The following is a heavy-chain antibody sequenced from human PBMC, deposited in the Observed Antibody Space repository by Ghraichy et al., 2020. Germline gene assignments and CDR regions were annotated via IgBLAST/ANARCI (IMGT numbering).Heavy chain of an antibody. V-gene: IGHV3-21*01. Sequence: GGSLRLSCAASGFTFSSYSMTWVRQAPGKGLEWISSISSSSSYIYYADSVKGRFTISRDNAKNSLYLQMNSLRAEDTAVYYCARVSSSARGYWGQGTLVTVPS. CDR3: ARVSSSARGY. D-gene: IGHD6-13*01. CDR1: GFTFSSYS. CDR2: ISSSSSYI. J-gene: IGHJ4*02.